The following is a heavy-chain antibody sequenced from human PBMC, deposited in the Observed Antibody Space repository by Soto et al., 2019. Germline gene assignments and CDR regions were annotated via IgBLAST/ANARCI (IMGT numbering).Heavy chain of an antibody. CDR1: GDSISSDNW. CDR2: IYYSGST. J-gene: IGHJ5*02. Sequence: PSETLSLTCVVSGDSISSDNWWSWIRQPPGKGLEWIGYIYYSGSTHYHPSLKSRVTISVDTSKNQFFLKLNSVTAADTAVYYCARHEFWFDPWGQGTLVTVSS. CDR3: ARHEFWFDP. V-gene: IGHV4-28*01. D-gene: IGHD3-10*01.